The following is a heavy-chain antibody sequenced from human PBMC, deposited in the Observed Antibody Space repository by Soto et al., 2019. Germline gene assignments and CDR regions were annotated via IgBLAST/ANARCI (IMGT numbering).Heavy chain of an antibody. J-gene: IGHJ3*02. CDR1: GDTFSSYT. CDR2: IIPILDIA. D-gene: IGHD1-26*01. Sequence: QVQLVQSGAEVKKPWSSVKVSCKASGDTFSSYTISWVRQAPGQGLEWMGRIIPILDIANYAQKFQGRVTITADKSTSTAYMELSSLRSEDTAVYYCAAGGHGAFDIWGQGTMVTVSS. V-gene: IGHV1-69*02. CDR3: AAGGHGAFDI.